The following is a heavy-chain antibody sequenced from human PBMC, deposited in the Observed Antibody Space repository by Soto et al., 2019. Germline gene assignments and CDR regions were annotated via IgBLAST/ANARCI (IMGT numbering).Heavy chain of an antibody. Sequence: SETLFLTCSVSGGSIIGSYWSWIRQSPGKGLEWLGYVYYTGSTNYSPSLRSRVSISVDTSKNEFSLRLSSVTAADTAVYFCARSVAVPGAHIDYWGQGTQVTVSS. D-gene: IGHD6-19*01. CDR1: GGSIIGSY. CDR2: VYYTGST. J-gene: IGHJ4*02. V-gene: IGHV4-59*01. CDR3: ARSVAVPGAHIDY.